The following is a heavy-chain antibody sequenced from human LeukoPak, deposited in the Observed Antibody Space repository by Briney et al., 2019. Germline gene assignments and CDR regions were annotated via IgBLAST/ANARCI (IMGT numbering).Heavy chain of an antibody. V-gene: IGHV4-30-2*01. Sequence: PSQTLSLTCTVSGGSISSGGYYWSWIRQPPGKGLEWIGYIYHSGSTYYNPSLKSRVTISVDTSKNQFSLKLSSVTAADTAVYYCARDRATYYDTLTGTGSAFDIWGQGTMVTVSS. J-gene: IGHJ3*02. D-gene: IGHD3-9*01. CDR2: IYHSGST. CDR3: ARDRATYYDTLTGTGSAFDI. CDR1: GGSISSGGYY.